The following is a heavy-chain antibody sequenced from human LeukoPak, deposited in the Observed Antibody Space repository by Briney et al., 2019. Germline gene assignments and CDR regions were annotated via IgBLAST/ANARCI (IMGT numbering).Heavy chain of an antibody. V-gene: IGHV3-23*01. CDR1: GFTFSSYG. CDR3: AGHFGAWHYFDY. Sequence: GGSLRLSCAASGFTFSSYGMSWVRQAPGKGLEWVSAISGSGGSTYYADSVKGRFTISRDNSKNTLYLQMNILRPEDTAVYYCAGHFGAWHYFDYWGQGTLVTVSS. J-gene: IGHJ4*02. D-gene: IGHD3-3*01. CDR2: ISGSGGST.